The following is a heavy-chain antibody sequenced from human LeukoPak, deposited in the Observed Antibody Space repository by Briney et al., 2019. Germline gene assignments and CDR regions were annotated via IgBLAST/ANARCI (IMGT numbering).Heavy chain of an antibody. Sequence: GRSLRLSCAASGFTFSSYGMHWVRQAPGKGLEWVAVISFDGSNKYYADSVKGRFTISRDNSKNTLYLQMNSLRAEDTAVYYCAKDGGLWVSAHWGDSWGRGTLVTVSS. CDR2: ISFDGSNK. CDR1: GFTFSSYG. V-gene: IGHV3-30*18. D-gene: IGHD7-27*01. J-gene: IGHJ4*02. CDR3: AKDGGLWVSAHWGDS.